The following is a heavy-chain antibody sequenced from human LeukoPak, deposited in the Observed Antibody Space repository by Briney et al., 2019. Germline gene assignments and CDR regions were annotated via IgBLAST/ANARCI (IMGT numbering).Heavy chain of an antibody. CDR2: IYYSGST. CDR3: AIGSAGTYYYYYGMDV. J-gene: IGHJ6*02. CDR1: GGSISSYY. Sequence: SETLSLTCTVYGGSISSYYWSWIRQPPGKGLEWIGYIYYSGSTNYNPSLKSRVTISVDTSKNQFSLKLSSVTAADTAVYYCAIGSAGTYYYYYGMDVWGQGTTVTVSS. V-gene: IGHV4-59*08. D-gene: IGHD6-13*01.